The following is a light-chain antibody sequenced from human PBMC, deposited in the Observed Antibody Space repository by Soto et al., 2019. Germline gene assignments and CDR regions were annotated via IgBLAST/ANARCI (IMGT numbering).Light chain of an antibody. CDR3: LHRYNWPLT. Sequence: EIVLTQSPATLSLSPGERATLSCRASQSVSSYLAWYQHKPGQAPRLLIYDASNRATGIPARFSGSGSGTDFTLTISRLEPEYFAVYYCLHRYNWPLTFGGGTKVEIK. J-gene: IGKJ4*01. V-gene: IGKV3-11*01. CDR1: QSVSSY. CDR2: DAS.